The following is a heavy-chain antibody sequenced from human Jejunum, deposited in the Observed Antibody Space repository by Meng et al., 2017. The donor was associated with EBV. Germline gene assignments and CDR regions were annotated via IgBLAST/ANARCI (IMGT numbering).Heavy chain of an antibody. Sequence: EVQLVGAGGGWVQPGGSLGLPCAASGFTFSSSAMSWVRQAPGKGLEWVSSIGGSDGATYYADSVKGRFTISRDNSKSTLYLQMNSLRAEDTAVYYCAKLTRAWGQGTLVTVSS. CDR2: IGGSDGAT. CDR3: AKLTRA. D-gene: IGHD1/OR15-1a*01. CDR1: GFTFSSSA. J-gene: IGHJ5*02. V-gene: IGHV3-23*04.